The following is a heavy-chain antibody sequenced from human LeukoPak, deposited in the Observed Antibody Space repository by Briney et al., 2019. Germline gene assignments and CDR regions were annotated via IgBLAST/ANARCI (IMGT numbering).Heavy chain of an antibody. Sequence: WVQVSCKASLGTPRRYTISWVPPAPERGLEWMGRIIPIFGIANYAQKFKGRITITADKSTSTAYMELSSMRSEDTAVYYCARDTAYCSGGSCYFYGFDYWGQGTLVTVSS. CDR3: ARDTAYCSGGSCYFYGFDY. J-gene: IGHJ4*02. V-gene: IGHV1-69*04. D-gene: IGHD2-15*01. CDR1: LGTPRRYT. CDR2: IIPIFGIA.